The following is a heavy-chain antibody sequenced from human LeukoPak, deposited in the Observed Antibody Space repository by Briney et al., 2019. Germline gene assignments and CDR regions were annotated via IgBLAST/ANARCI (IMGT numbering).Heavy chain of an antibody. J-gene: IGHJ5*02. V-gene: IGHV3-48*01. D-gene: IGHD3-22*01. Sequence: GGSLRLSCAASGFTFSSYSMNWVRQAPGKGLEWVSYISSSSSTIYYADSVKGRFTISRDNAKNSLYLQMNSLRAEDTAVYYCARDPETNYYDSSGYYPNWFGPWGQGTLVTVSS. CDR2: ISSSSSTI. CDR3: ARDPETNYYDSSGYYPNWFGP. CDR1: GFTFSSYS.